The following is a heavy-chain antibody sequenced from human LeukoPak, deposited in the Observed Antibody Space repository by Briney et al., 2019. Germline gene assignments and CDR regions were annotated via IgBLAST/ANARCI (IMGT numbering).Heavy chain of an antibody. V-gene: IGHV4-59*08. CDR2: IYYIGST. CDR3: ARASLYCSSTSCPFDY. J-gene: IGHJ4*02. CDR1: GDSTNNYY. D-gene: IGHD2-2*01. Sequence: SETLSLTCTVSGDSTNNYYWNWIRQPPGKGLEWIGYIYYIGSTNYNPSLKSRVTISVDTSKNQFSLKLSSVTAADTAVYYCARASLYCSSTSCPFDYWGQGTLVTVSS.